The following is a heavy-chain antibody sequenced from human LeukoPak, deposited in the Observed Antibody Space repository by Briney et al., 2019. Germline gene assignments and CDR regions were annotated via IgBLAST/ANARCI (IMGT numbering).Heavy chain of an antibody. CDR1: GFTFSSYA. J-gene: IGHJ4*02. CDR2: ISGSGGST. Sequence: GGSLRLSCAASGFTFSSYAMSWVRQAPGKGLEWVSAISGSGGSTYYADSVKGRFTVSRDNSKNTLYLQMNSLRAEDTAVYYCARSNDYVWGSYRYPADYWGQGTLVTVSS. CDR3: ARSNDYVWGSYRYPADY. D-gene: IGHD3-16*02. V-gene: IGHV3-23*01.